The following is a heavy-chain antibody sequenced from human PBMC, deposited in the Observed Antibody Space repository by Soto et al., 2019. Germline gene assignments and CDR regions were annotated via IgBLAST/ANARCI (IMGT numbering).Heavy chain of an antibody. CDR1: GFTFSSYA. J-gene: IGHJ4*02. CDR3: AKEEYDFWSGYYPRKPYYFDY. V-gene: IGHV3-23*01. Sequence: GGSLRLSCAASGFTFSSYAVSWVRQAPGKGLEWVSAISGSGGSTYYADSVKGRFTISRDNSKNTLYLQMNSLRAEDTAVYYCAKEEYDFWSGYYPRKPYYFDYWGQGTLVTVSS. CDR2: ISGSGGST. D-gene: IGHD3-3*01.